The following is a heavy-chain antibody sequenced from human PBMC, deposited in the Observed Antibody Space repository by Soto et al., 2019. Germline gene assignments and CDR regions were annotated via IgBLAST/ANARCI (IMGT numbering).Heavy chain of an antibody. D-gene: IGHD6-13*01. V-gene: IGHV4-59*01. J-gene: IGHJ4*02. CDR1: GGSISSNY. CDR3: ARYRREAVAGYTLDN. Sequence: PSETLSLTCTVSGGSISSNYWTWIRRPPGKGLEWIGYVYNSGSTNYNPSLKSRVTISEDTSKSQFSLKVNSMTAADTAVYYCARYRREAVAGYTLDNWGQGILVTAPQ. CDR2: VYNSGST.